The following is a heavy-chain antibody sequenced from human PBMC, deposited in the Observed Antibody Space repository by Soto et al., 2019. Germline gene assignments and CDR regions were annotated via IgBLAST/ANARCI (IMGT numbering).Heavy chain of an antibody. CDR3: ARAEHFYYYGMDV. Sequence: QVQLVQSGAEVKKPGASVKVSCKASGYTFTTYGISWVRQAPGQGLEWMGWVSAYEGNTNYAQKFQGRVTMTTETSTTTAYMELRSLRSDDTAVYYCARAEHFYYYGMDVWGQGTTVTVSS. CDR1: GYTFTTYG. J-gene: IGHJ6*02. V-gene: IGHV1-18*01. CDR2: VSAYEGNT. D-gene: IGHD3-3*02.